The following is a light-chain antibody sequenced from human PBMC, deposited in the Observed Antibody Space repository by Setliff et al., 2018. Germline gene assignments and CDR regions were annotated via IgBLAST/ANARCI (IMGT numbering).Light chain of an antibody. V-gene: IGLV2-14*03. CDR1: SHDIDVLDS. CDR2: DVN. Sequence: QSVLTQPASVSGSPGHSVIISCIGASHDIDVLDSVSWFQQHPGKVPKLIIFDVNNRPSGVSDRFSAHKSGNTASLSISGLQIEDEGYYYCASYTSITTGVFGTGTKVTVL. CDR3: ASYTSITTGV. J-gene: IGLJ1*01.